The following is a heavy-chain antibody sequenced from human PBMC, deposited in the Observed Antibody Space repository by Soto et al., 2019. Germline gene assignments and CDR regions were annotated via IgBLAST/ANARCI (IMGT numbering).Heavy chain of an antibody. Sequence: QVQLVESGGGVVQPGRSLRPSCAASGFTFGTYGMHWVRQAPGKGLEWVAVISYDGSNKYYADSVKGRFTISRDNSENTLYLQMSSLRAEDTAVYYCVKDRGHVVVVTAATVEKWGQGTLVTVSS. CDR2: ISYDGSNK. J-gene: IGHJ4*02. CDR3: VKDRGHVVVVTAATVEK. CDR1: GFTFGTYG. V-gene: IGHV3-30*18. D-gene: IGHD2-21*02.